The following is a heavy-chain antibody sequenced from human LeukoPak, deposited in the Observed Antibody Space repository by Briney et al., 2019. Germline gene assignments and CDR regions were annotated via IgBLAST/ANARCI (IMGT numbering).Heavy chain of an antibody. CDR1: GYTFTSYG. D-gene: IGHD6-13*01. CDR3: ARDLASIAAVNWFDP. J-gene: IGHJ5*02. V-gene: IGHV1-18*04. Sequence: ASVKVSCKASGYTFTSYGISWVRQAPGQGLEWMGWISAYNGNTNYAQKLQGRVTTTTDTSTSTAYTELRSLRSDDTAVYYCARDLASIAAVNWFDPWGQGTLVTVSS. CDR2: ISAYNGNT.